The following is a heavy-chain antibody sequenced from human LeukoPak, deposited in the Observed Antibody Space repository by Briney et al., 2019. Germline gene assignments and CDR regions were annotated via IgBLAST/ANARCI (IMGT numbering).Heavy chain of an antibody. CDR2: ISSSCSTI. J-gene: IGHJ4*02. Sequence: GGSLRLSCAASGFTFSSYSMNWVRQAPGKGLEWVSYISSSCSTIYYADSVKGRSTISRDNAKNSLYLQMNSLRAEDTAVYYCARDGPYYDILTGYYNPVRYFDYWGQGTLVTVSS. V-gene: IGHV3-48*01. CDR1: GFTFSSYS. D-gene: IGHD3-9*01. CDR3: ARDGPYYDILTGYYNPVRYFDY.